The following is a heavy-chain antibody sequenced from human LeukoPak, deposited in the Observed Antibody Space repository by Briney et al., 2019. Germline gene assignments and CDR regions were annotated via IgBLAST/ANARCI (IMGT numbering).Heavy chain of an antibody. J-gene: IGHJ6*02. CDR1: GFTFSSYS. D-gene: IGHD4-17*01. CDR2: ISSSSSYI. Sequence: PGGSLRLSCAASGFTFSSYSMNWVRQAPGKGLEWVSSISSSSSYIYYADSVKGRFTISRDNAKNSLYLQMNSLRAEDTAVYYCASSYGDYDAYYYYGMDVWGQGTTVTVSS. V-gene: IGHV3-21*01. CDR3: ASSYGDYDAYYYYGMDV.